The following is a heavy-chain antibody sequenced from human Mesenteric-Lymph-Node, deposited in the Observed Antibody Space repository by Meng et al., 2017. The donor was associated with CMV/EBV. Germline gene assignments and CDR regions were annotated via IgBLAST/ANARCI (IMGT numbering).Heavy chain of an antibody. CDR1: GYTFTKHW. V-gene: IGHV5-51*01. CDR3: ARQLDPTDVFPEVKGSYNWFDP. J-gene: IGHJ5*02. CDR2: IYPGDSDT. D-gene: IGHD2-21*01. Sequence: GESLKISCKGSGYTFTKHWIGWARQMPGKGLEWLGIIYPGDSDTRYNPSFQGQVTISADKSINTAYLQWSSLKASDSGIYYCARQLDPTDVFPEVKGSYNWFDPWGQGTLVTVSS.